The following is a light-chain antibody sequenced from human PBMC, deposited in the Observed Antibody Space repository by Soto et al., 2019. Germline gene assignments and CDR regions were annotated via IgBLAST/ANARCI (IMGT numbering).Light chain of an antibody. CDR1: QDITNY. CDR2: DAY. Sequence: IHMTLSPSSLSASVGHRVTLACQASQDITNYLNWYQQKPGKPPKLLINDAYNLETGVPSRFSGSAYGTHFSFTINSLQTEDFATYYCQQYDDLPITFGLGTRLEIK. J-gene: IGKJ5*01. CDR3: QQYDDLPIT. V-gene: IGKV1-33*01.